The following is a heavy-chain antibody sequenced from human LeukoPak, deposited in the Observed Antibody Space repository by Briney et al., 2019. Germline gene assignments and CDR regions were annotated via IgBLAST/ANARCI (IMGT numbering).Heavy chain of an antibody. CDR1: GYTFTSYY. CDR2: INPSGGST. CDR3: ARGTGSGYYFSKKSGLDY. J-gene: IGHJ4*02. Sequence: ASVKVSCTASGYTFTSYYMHWVRQAPGQGLEWMGIINPSGGSTSYAQKFQGRVTMTRDTSTSTVYMELSSLRSEDTAVYYCARGTGSGYYFSKKSGLDYWGQGTLVTVSS. V-gene: IGHV1-46*01. D-gene: IGHD3-22*01.